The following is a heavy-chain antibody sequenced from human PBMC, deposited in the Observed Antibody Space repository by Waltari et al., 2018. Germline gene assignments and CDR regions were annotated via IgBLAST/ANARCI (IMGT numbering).Heavy chain of an antibody. CDR1: GFTFSSYA. CDR3: AKRNWGLGAFDI. D-gene: IGHD7-27*01. J-gene: IGHJ3*02. CDR2: IRGSGGSK. V-gene: IGHV3-23*01. Sequence: EVQLLESGGGLVQPGGSLRLSCAASGFTFSSYAMSWVRQAPGKGLEWVSAIRGSGGSKYYADPVKGRFTISRDKSKNTLYLQMNSLRAEDTAVYYCAKRNWGLGAFDIWGQGTMVTVSS.